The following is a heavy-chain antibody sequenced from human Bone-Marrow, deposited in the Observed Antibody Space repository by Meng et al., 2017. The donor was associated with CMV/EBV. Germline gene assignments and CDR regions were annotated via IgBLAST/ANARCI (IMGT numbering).Heavy chain of an antibody. J-gene: IGHJ6*02. V-gene: IGHV1-2*02. CDR3: ARGLRFLEWFTSSYGMDV. CDR1: GGTFSSYA. D-gene: IGHD3-3*01. Sequence: ASVKVSCKASGGTFSSYAINWVRQAPGQGLEWMGWINPNSGGTNYAQKFQGRVTMTRDTSISTAYMELSSLRSEDTAVYYCARGLRFLEWFTSSYGMDVWGQGTTVTVSS. CDR2: INPNSGGT.